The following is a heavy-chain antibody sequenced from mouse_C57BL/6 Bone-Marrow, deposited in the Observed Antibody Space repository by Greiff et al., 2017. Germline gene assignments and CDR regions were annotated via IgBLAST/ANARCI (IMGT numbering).Heavy chain of an antibody. Sequence: EVMLVESGGDLVKPGGSLKLSCAASGFTFSSYGMSWVRQTPDKRLEWVATISSGGSYTYYPDSVKGRFTISRDNAKNTPYLQMSSLKSEDTAMYYCARNYYAMDYWGQGTSVTVSS. J-gene: IGHJ4*01. CDR2: ISSGGSYT. CDR1: GFTFSSYG. CDR3: ARNYYAMDY. V-gene: IGHV5-6*01.